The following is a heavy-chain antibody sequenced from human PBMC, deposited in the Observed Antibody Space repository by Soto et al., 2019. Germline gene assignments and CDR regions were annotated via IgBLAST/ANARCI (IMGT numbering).Heavy chain of an antibody. CDR2: INHSGST. Sequence: QVQLQQWGAGLLKPSETLSLTCAVYGGSFSGYYWTWIRQPPGTGLERIGEINHSGSTTYNPSLKGRVTISVDTSKNQFSLKLTSVTAADTAVYYCTRDKITGLFDYWGQGTLVTVAS. V-gene: IGHV4-34*01. J-gene: IGHJ4*02. CDR3: TRDKITGLFDY. D-gene: IGHD2-8*02. CDR1: GGSFSGYY.